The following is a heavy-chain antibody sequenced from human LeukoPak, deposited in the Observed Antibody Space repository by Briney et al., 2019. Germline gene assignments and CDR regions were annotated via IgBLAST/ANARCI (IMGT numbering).Heavy chain of an antibody. J-gene: IGHJ4*02. Sequence: PSETLSLTCTVSGGSISSSSYYWAWVRQPPGKGLEWVGSIFYSGNTYYNPSLKGRVTISVDTSRNQFSLNLGSVTAADTAVYYCARHRHAPDFENWGQGTLVTVSS. V-gene: IGHV4-39*01. CDR3: ARHRHAPDFEN. CDR2: IFYSGNT. CDR1: GGSISSSSYY.